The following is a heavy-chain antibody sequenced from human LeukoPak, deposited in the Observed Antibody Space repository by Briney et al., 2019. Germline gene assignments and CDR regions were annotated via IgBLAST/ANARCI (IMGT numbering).Heavy chain of an antibody. CDR1: GGSISSYY. CDR2: IYYSGST. CDR3: ARVPYSSSWGAFDI. Sequence: SETLSLTCTVSGGSISSYYWSWIRQPPGKGLEWIGYIYYSGSTNYNPSLKSRVTISVDTSKNQFSLKLSSVTAADTAVYYCARVPYSSSWGAFDIWGQGTMVTVSS. J-gene: IGHJ3*02. V-gene: IGHV4-59*01. D-gene: IGHD6-13*01.